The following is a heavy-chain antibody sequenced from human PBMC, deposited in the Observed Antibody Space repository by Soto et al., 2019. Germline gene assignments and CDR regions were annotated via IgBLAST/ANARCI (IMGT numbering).Heavy chain of an antibody. CDR3: ARGVVVPAAPFDP. CDR2: IYYSGST. Sequence: QVQLQESGPGLVKPSQTLSLTCTVSGGSISSGGYYWSWIRQHPGKGLEWIGYIYYSGSTYYNPALKRRVTVSVDTSKNPFSVKLSSVTAADTAVYYCARGVVVPAAPFDPWGQGTLVTVSS. CDR1: GGSISSGGYY. V-gene: IGHV4-31*03. J-gene: IGHJ5*02. D-gene: IGHD2-2*01.